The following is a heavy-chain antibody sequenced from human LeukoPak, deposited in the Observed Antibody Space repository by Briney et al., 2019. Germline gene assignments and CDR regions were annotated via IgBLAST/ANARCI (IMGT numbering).Heavy chain of an antibody. CDR3: AKDHRRAHYFDY. J-gene: IGHJ4*02. Sequence: GGSLRLSCAASGFTFSSYAMSGVLQAPGKGLEWVSAISGSGGSTYSADSVKGRFTISRDNSKNTLYLQMNSLRAEDAAAYYCAKDHRRAHYFDYWGQGTLVIVSS. CDR1: GFTFSSYA. CDR2: ISGSGGST. V-gene: IGHV3-23*01.